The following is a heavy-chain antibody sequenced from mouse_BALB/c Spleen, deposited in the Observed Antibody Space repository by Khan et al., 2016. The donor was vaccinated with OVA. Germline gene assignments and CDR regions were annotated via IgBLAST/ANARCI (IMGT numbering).Heavy chain of an antibody. J-gene: IGHJ3*01. CDR3: AREGRCGFPY. CDR1: GYNFIDTN. Sequence: QVQLKQSGTELAKPGASVKLSCTASGYNFIDTNINWVKRRPGQGLEWIGRISPGSGNTDYDEKFKGKATMTADTSSNTAYLQLSSLTSEASAVYVCAREGRCGFPYWGQGTLITVSA. V-gene: IGHV1-77*01. CDR2: ISPGSGNT.